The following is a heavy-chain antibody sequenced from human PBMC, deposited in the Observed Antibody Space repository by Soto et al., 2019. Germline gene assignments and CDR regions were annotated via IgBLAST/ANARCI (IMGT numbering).Heavy chain of an antibody. CDR2: IIPIFGTA. CDR3: ARGSKGYYYYYYGMDV. V-gene: IGHV1-69*13. D-gene: IGHD1-1*01. CDR1: GGTFSSYA. J-gene: IGHJ6*02. Sequence: SVKVSCKASGGTFSSYAISWVRQAPGQGLEWMGGIIPIFGTATYAQKFQGRVTITADESTSTAYMELSSLRSEDTAVYYCARGSKGYYYYYYGMDVWGQGTTVTVSS.